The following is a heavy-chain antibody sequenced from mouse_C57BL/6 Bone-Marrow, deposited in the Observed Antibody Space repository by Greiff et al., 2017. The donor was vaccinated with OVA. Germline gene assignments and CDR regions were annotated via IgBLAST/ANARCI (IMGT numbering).Heavy chain of an antibody. J-gene: IGHJ1*03. CDR2: IDPANGNT. V-gene: IGHV14-3*01. Sequence: EVKLQESVAELVRPGASVKLSCTASGFNIKNTYMHWVKQRPEQGLEWIGRIDPANGNTKYAPKFQGQATITADTSSNTAYLQLSSLTSEDTAIYYCASPYGSHWYFDVWGTGTTVTVSS. CDR1: GFNIKNTY. D-gene: IGHD1-1*01. CDR3: ASPYGSHWYFDV.